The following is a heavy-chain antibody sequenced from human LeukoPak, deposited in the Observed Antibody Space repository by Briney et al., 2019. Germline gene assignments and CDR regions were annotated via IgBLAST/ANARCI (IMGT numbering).Heavy chain of an antibody. Sequence: PGGTLRLSCAASGFTLTSYSMSWVRQAPGKGLEWVSSITTSSTYISCADSVRGRFTISRDNAKTSLYLQMNSLRAEDTAVNYCARGKYSSGWFDYWGQGNLVTVSS. CDR3: ARGKYSSGWFDY. CDR1: GFTLTSYS. CDR2: ITTSSTYI. D-gene: IGHD6-19*01. V-gene: IGHV3-21*01. J-gene: IGHJ4*02.